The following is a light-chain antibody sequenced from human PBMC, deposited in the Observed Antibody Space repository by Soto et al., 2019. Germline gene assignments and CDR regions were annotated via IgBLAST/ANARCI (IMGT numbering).Light chain of an antibody. J-gene: IGKJ1*01. V-gene: IGKV3-15*01. CDR3: QQYNNWPPWT. Sequence: EIVMTQSPATLSVSPGERATLSCRASQSVSSNLAWYQQKPGQAPRLLIYGVSTRATGNPAGFNGSGSGTEFTLTNSHLQSTDFELYYCQQYNNWPPWTFGQGTKVEIK. CDR2: GVS. CDR1: QSVSSN.